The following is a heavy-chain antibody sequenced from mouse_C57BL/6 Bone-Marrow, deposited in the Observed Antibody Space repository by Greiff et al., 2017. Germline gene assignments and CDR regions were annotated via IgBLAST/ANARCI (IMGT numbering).Heavy chain of an antibody. Sequence: EVQLVESGGGLVQPGGSLKLSCAASGFTFSDYYMYWVRQTPEKRLEWVAYISNGGGSTYYPDTVKGRFTISRDNAKNTLYLQMSRLKSEDTAMYYCARRGYYGVAMDYWGQGSSVTVSS. CDR1: GFTFSDYY. V-gene: IGHV5-12*01. CDR2: ISNGGGST. D-gene: IGHD1-1*02. J-gene: IGHJ4*01. CDR3: ARRGYYGVAMDY.